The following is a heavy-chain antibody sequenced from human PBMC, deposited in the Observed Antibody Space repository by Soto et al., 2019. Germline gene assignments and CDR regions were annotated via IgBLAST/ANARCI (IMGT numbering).Heavy chain of an antibody. J-gene: IGHJ2*01. D-gene: IGHD1-26*01. V-gene: IGHV3-48*03. CDR3: ARGRSGSYFWYFDL. Sequence: PVGSLRLSCADSGFTFSRYEMNWVRQAPGKGLEWVSYISSSSSTLYYADSVKGRFTISSDNAKNSLYLQMNSLRAEDTAVYYCARGRSGSYFWYFDLWGRGTLVTVSS. CDR1: GFTFSRYE. CDR2: ISSSSSTL.